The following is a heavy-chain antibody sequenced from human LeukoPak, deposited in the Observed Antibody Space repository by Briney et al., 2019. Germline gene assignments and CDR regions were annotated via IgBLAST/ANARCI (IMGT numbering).Heavy chain of an antibody. Sequence: SETLSLTCTVSGASISSSSYYWGWIRQPPGKGLEWIATIHYSGSTYHNPFLKSRVTMSVDTSKNQFSLKLSSVTAADTAVYYCARHPSGSSFDYWGQGTLVTVSS. J-gene: IGHJ4*02. CDR2: IHYSGST. V-gene: IGHV4-39*01. D-gene: IGHD3-22*01. CDR1: GASISSSSYY. CDR3: ARHPSGSSFDY.